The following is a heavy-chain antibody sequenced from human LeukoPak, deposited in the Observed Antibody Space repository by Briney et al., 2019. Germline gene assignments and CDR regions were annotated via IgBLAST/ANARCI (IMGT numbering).Heavy chain of an antibody. CDR3: ARANRAIHYYGSGSPIDY. CDR2: IYHSGSI. V-gene: IGHV4-38-2*02. CDR1: GYSISSGYY. J-gene: IGHJ4*02. D-gene: IGHD3-10*01. Sequence: PSETLSLTCTVSGYSISSGYYWGWIRQPPGKGLEWIGSIYHSGSIYYNPSLKSRVTISVDTSKNQFSLKLSSVTAADTAVYYCARANRAIHYYGSGSPIDYWGQGTLVTVSS.